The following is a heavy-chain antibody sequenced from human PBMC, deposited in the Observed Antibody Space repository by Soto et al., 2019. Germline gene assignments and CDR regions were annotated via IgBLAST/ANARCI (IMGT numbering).Heavy chain of an antibody. CDR1: GFTFTYFS. CDR3: TREIPYFDS. CDR2: IRSKDYGGTT. J-gene: IGHJ4*02. V-gene: IGHV3-49*02. Sequence: PGGSLRLSCATSGFTFTYFSISWVRQAPGRGLEWVGFIRSKDYGGTTEYAASVKGRFATSRDDSTGIAYLQMNSLKNEDTAAYYCTREIPYFDSWGQGTLVTVSS.